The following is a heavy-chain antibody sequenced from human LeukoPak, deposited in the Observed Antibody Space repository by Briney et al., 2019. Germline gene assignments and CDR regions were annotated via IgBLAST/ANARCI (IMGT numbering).Heavy chain of an antibody. Sequence: WETLCLTCSVSGVFISSYYWSWIRQPPGKGLEWIGYINYSGSTNYGPSLKSRVTISVDTSKNQFSLKLSSVTAADTAVYYCARAFAGDAFDIWGQGTMVTVSS. V-gene: IGHV4-59*01. CDR3: ARAFAGDAFDI. CDR1: GVFISSYY. CDR2: INYSGST. J-gene: IGHJ3*02.